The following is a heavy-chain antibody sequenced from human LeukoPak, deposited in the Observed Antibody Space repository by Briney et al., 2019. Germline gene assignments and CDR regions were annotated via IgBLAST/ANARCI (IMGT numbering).Heavy chain of an antibody. J-gene: IGHJ4*02. CDR2: IYHSGST. D-gene: IGHD3-16*02. CDR1: GYSISSGYY. CDR3: ARRRYDYVWGSYRPNLAFDY. V-gene: IGHV4-38-2*02. Sequence: SETLSLTCTVSGYSISSGYYWGWIRQPPGKGLEWIGSIYHSGSTYYNPSLKSRVTISVDTSKNQFSLKLSSVTAADTAVYYCARRRYDYVWGSYRPNLAFDYWGQGTLVTVSS.